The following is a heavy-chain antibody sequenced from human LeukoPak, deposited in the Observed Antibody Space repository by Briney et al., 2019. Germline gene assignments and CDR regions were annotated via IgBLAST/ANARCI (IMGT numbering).Heavy chain of an antibody. CDR3: AREPVYGDYGDY. J-gene: IGHJ4*02. D-gene: IGHD4-17*01. V-gene: IGHV3-53*01. CDR2: ICSGGSA. Sequence: SGGSLRLSCAASGFTVSSNYMSWVRQAPGKGLEWVSVICSGGSAYYADSVKGRFTIARDNSKNTLYLQMNSLRAEDTAVYYCAREPVYGDYGDYWGQGTLVTVSS. CDR1: GFTVSSNY.